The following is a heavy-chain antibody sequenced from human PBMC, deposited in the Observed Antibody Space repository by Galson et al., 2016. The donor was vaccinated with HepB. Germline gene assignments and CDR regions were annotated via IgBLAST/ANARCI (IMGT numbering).Heavy chain of an antibody. D-gene: IGHD6-19*01. J-gene: IGHJ4*02. Sequence: QSGAEVKNPGESLKISCKVSGYTFTSYWIGWVRQMPGKGLEWMGLIYPSDSDTKYRPSFQGQVTISVDKSISTAFLQWASLKASATAIYYCARQFKSGWYGFGDSWGQGTLVTVSS. CDR1: GYTFTSYW. CDR2: IYPSDSDT. V-gene: IGHV5-51*01. CDR3: ARQFKSGWYGFGDS.